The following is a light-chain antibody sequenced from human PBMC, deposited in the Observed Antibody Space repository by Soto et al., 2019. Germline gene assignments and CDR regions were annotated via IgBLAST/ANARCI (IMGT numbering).Light chain of an antibody. J-gene: IGKJ2*01. CDR2: KVS. CDR1: HSLVYRDGDTF. CDR3: LQASFWPPYA. V-gene: IGKV2-30*01. Sequence: DVVLTQSPLSLPVTVGQPASISCRSSHSLVYRDGDTFLSWFHQRPGQSPRRLIYKVSNRESGVPERFSGNVSDTDFALEIARVEAEDVCIYYCLQASFWPPYAFGQGTRLEIK.